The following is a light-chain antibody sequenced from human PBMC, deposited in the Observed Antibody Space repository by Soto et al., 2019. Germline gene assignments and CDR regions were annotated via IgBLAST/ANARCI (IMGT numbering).Light chain of an antibody. CDR3: PQRDITPHT. CDR2: AAS. CDR1: QTISTS. Sequence: QLTMTKPSLSASVGDRVAITCRASQTISTSLNWYRQRPGQAPNLLIYAASNLQSGVPSRFSGSGSGTDFTLTIICLQPEDCATYCSPQRDITPHTF. V-gene: IGKV1-39*01. J-gene: IGKJ4*02.